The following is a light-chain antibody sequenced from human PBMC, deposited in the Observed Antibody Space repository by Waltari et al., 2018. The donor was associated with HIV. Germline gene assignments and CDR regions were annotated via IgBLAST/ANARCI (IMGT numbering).Light chain of an antibody. CDR1: TSDVGGYNH. CDR2: DVS. CDR3: ESYTSTSVWV. V-gene: IGLV2-14*03. Sequence: QSALTQPASVSGSPGQSITISCTGSTSDVGGYNHVPWYQQHPGKAPRLMIYDVSTRPSGVSDRFSGSKSGDTASLTISGLQAEDEADYYCESYTSTSVWVFGGGTRLTVL. J-gene: IGLJ3*02.